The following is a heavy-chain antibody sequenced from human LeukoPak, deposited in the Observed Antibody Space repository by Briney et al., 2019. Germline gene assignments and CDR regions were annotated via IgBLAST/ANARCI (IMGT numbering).Heavy chain of an antibody. D-gene: IGHD3-22*01. Sequence: GGSLRLSCAASGFTFSSYAMHWVRQAPGKGLEWVAVISYDGSNKYYADSVKGRFTISRDNSKNTLYLQMNSLRAEDTAVYYCARDLTYLSGYYEFNAFDIWGQGTMVTVSS. CDR1: GFTFSSYA. V-gene: IGHV3-30-3*01. J-gene: IGHJ3*02. CDR2: ISYDGSNK. CDR3: ARDLTYLSGYYEFNAFDI.